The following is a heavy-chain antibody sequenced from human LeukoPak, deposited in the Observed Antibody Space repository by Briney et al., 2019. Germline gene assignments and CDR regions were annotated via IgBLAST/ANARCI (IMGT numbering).Heavy chain of an antibody. Sequence: GRSLRLPCAASGFTFSSYGMHWVRQAPGKGLEWVAVISYDGGNKYYADSVKGRFTISRDNSKNTLYLQMNSLRAEDTAVYHCAKDLGATHYFDYWGQGTLVTVSS. D-gene: IGHD1-26*01. CDR3: AKDLGATHYFDY. CDR2: ISYDGGNK. V-gene: IGHV3-30*18. CDR1: GFTFSSYG. J-gene: IGHJ4*02.